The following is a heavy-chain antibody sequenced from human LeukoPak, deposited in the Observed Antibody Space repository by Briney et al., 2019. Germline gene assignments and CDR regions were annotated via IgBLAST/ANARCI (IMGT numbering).Heavy chain of an antibody. J-gene: IGHJ6*03. V-gene: IGHV4-34*01. CDR2: INHSGST. CDR3: ARGKISPFYYYYMDV. Sequence: SETLSLTCAVYGGSLSGYYWSWIRQPPGKGLEWIGEINHSGSTNYNPSLKSRGAISVDTSKNQFSLKLSSVTAADTAVYYCARGKISPFYYYYMDVWGKGTTVTVSS. CDR1: GGSLSGYY.